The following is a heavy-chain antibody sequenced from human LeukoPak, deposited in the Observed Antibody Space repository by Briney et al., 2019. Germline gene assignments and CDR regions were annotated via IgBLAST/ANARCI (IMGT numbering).Heavy chain of an antibody. Sequence: SETLSLTCTVSGGSISSGGYYWSWIRQHPGKGLEWIGYIYYSGSTYYNPSLKSRVTISVDTSKNQFSLKLGSVTAADTAVYYCARGGYYDSSGYLPPHYYYMDVWGKGTTVTVSS. CDR3: ARGGYYDSSGYLPPHYYYMDV. J-gene: IGHJ6*03. CDR1: GGSISSGGYY. CDR2: IYYSGST. D-gene: IGHD3-22*01. V-gene: IGHV4-31*03.